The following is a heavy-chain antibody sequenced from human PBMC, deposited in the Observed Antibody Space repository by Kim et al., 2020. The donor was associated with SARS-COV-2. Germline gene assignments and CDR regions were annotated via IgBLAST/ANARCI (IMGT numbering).Heavy chain of an antibody. Sequence: TAQLTLSRNNAKNSLYLQMNSLRAEDTALYYCAKGRVVAGTLTPFDYWGQGTLVTVSS. V-gene: IGHV3-9*01. D-gene: IGHD6-19*01. J-gene: IGHJ4*02. CDR3: AKGRVVAGTLTPFDY.